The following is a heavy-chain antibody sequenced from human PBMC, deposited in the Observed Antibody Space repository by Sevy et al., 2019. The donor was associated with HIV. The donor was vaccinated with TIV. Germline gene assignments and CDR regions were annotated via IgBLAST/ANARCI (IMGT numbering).Heavy chain of an antibody. J-gene: IGHJ4*02. CDR2: IYYSGST. D-gene: IGHD6-6*01. V-gene: IGHV4-31*03. CDR1: GGSISSGGYY. Sequence: SETLSLTCTVSGGSISSGGYYWSWIRQHPGKGLEWIGYIYYSGSTYYNPSLKSRVTISVDTSKNQFSLKLSSVTAADTAVYYCERESRYSSSSPFDYWGQGTLVTVSS. CDR3: ERESRYSSSSPFDY.